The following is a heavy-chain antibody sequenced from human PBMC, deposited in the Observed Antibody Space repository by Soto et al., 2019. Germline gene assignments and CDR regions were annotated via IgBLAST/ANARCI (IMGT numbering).Heavy chain of an antibody. D-gene: IGHD3-3*01. Sequence: GGSLRLSCASSGFTFSSYAMHLVRQAPGKGLEWVAVISYDGSNKYYADSVKGRFTISRDNSKNTLYLQMNSLRAEDTAVYYCARDMVDFWSGYHYGMDVWGQGTTVTVSS. CDR2: ISYDGSNK. V-gene: IGHV3-30-3*01. J-gene: IGHJ6*02. CDR1: GFTFSSYA. CDR3: ARDMVDFWSGYHYGMDV.